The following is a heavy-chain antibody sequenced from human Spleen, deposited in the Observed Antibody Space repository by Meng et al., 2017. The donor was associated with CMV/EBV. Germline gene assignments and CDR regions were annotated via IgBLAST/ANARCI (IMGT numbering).Heavy chain of an antibody. V-gene: IGHV1-69*10. J-gene: IGHJ5*02. CDR2: IIPDLGIA. D-gene: IGHD2-2*01. Sequence: TFGNYAISWVRQSTGQGLEWIGGIIPDLGIAKYAQNFQGRIAIIADKSTSTTHMELSSLRSDDTAVYYCARGFPTGSSLVSFRWLDPWGPGTLVTVSS. CDR3: ARGFPTGSSLVSFRWLDP. CDR1: TFGNYA.